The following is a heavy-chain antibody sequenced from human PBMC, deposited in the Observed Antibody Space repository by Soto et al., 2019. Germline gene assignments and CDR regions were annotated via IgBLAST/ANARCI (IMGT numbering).Heavy chain of an antibody. CDR3: ARDPVVVVPAAISYFDY. CDR2: ISSSSSTI. D-gene: IGHD2-2*01. V-gene: IGHV3-48*01. J-gene: IGHJ4*02. Sequence: LSLTCAASGFTFSSYSMNWVRQAPGKGLEWVSYISSSSSTIYYADSVKGRFTISRDNAKNSLYLQMNSLRAEDTAVYYCARDPVVVVPAAISYFDYWGQGTLVTVSS. CDR1: GFTFSSYS.